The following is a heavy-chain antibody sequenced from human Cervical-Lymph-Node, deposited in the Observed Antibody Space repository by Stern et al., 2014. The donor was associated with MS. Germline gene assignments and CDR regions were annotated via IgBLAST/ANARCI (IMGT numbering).Heavy chain of an antibody. V-gene: IGHV4-59*01. Sequence: QVQLVESGPGLVKPSETLSLTCTVSGGSITTYYWSWIRQSPGKGLEWIAYFDYTGTTTYNPSLRSRVTILADTSKNQLSLEMTSVTTADPAVYYCARNAVLDYWGQGILVTVSS. J-gene: IGHJ4*02. CDR1: GGSITTYY. CDR2: FDYTGTT. D-gene: IGHD2-2*01. CDR3: ARNAVLDY.